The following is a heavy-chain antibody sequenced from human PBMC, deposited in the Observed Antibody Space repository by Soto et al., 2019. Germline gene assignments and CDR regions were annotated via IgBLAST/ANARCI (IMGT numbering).Heavy chain of an antibody. CDR1: GLTFSSYW. V-gene: IGHV3-7*01. Sequence: EVQLVESGGGLVQPGGSLRLSCAASGLTFSSYWMSWVRQAPGKGLEWVANIKQDGSEKYYVDSVKGRFTISRDNAKNSLYLQMNSLRAEDTAVYYCARGAWAVALYYFDYWGQGTLVTVSS. CDR2: IKQDGSEK. J-gene: IGHJ4*02. D-gene: IGHD6-19*01. CDR3: ARGAWAVALYYFDY.